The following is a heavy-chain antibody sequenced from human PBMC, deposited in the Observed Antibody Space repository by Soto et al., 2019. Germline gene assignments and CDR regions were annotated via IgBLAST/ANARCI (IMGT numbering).Heavy chain of an antibody. V-gene: IGHV4-61*01. J-gene: IGHJ4*02. Sequence: QVQLQESGPGLVKPSETLSLTCTVSGGSVSSGSYYWSWIRQPPGKGLGWIGYIYYSGSTNYNPSLKSRVTISVDTSKNQFSLKLSSVTAADTAVYYCARDNALYYFDYWGQGTLVTVSS. CDR1: GGSVSSGSYY. CDR3: ARDNALYYFDY. CDR2: IYYSGST.